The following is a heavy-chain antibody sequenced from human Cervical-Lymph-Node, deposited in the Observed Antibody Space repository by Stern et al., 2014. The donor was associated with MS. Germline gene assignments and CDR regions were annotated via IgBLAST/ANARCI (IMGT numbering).Heavy chain of an antibody. D-gene: IGHD3-10*01. CDR3: VPGSGAFDY. J-gene: IGHJ4*02. Sequence: VHLVESGGGVVQPGTSLRLSCATSGFTFSRYAMHWVRQAPGKGLQWLAVISYDEKNENYADSVRGRFTISRDSSKKMLYLQMDSLTIDDTAVYYCVPGSGAFDYWGQGTLVIVSS. CDR2: ISYDEKNE. V-gene: IGHV3-30*03. CDR1: GFTFSRYA.